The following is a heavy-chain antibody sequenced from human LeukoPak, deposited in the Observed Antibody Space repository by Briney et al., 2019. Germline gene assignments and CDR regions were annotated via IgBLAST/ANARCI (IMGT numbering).Heavy chain of an antibody. CDR1: GFSFSSHV. CDR2: ISGSGVTT. Sequence: GSLRPSRAASGFSFSSHVMHWVRQAPGKGLEWVSGISGSGVTTYYADSVKGRFTISRDNSKNTLNLQMNSLRAEDTALYYCAKDQNYESSGYYGGFDYWGQGTLVTVSS. J-gene: IGHJ4*02. D-gene: IGHD3-22*01. V-gene: IGHV3-23*01. CDR3: AKDQNYESSGYYGGFDY.